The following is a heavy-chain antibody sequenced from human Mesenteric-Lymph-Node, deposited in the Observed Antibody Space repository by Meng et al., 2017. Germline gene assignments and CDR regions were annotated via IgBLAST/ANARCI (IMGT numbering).Heavy chain of an antibody. CDR2: ISAYNGNT. D-gene: IGHD3-22*01. CDR3: ARDRGGNYYDSSGQPYYGMDV. J-gene: IGHJ6*02. V-gene: IGHV1-18*01. CDR1: GYTFTSYG. Sequence: ASVKVSCKASGYTFTSYGISWVRQAPGQGLEWMGWISAYNGNTNYAQKLQGRVTMTTDTSTSTAYMELRSLRSEDTAVYYCARDRGGNYYDSSGQPYYGMDVWGQGTTVTVSS.